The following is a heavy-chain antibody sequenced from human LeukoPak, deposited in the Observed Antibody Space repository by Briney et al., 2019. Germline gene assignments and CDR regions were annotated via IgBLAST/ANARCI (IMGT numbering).Heavy chain of an antibody. Sequence: GGSLRLSCEASGFTFSNYAMNWVRQAPGKGLEWVSSISESGDTTHYADSVKGRFTISRDNAQNTLYLQMNTLRAEDTALYYCAKQWVDCWGQGTLVTVSS. J-gene: IGHJ4*02. D-gene: IGHD1-26*01. CDR1: GFTFSNYA. V-gene: IGHV3-23*01. CDR2: ISESGDTT. CDR3: AKQWVDC.